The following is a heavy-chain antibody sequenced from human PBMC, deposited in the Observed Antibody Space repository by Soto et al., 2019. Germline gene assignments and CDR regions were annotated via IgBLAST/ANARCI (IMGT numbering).Heavy chain of an antibody. CDR1: GGSISSYY. J-gene: IGHJ4*02. CDR2: IYYSGST. Sequence: SETLSLTCTVSGGSISSYYWSWIRQPPGKGLEWIGYIYYSGSTNYNPSLKSRVTISVDTSKNQFSLKMSSVTAADTAVYYCARLATRYYFDYWGQGNMVTVSS. CDR3: ARLATRYYFDY. D-gene: IGHD1-1*01. V-gene: IGHV4-59*01.